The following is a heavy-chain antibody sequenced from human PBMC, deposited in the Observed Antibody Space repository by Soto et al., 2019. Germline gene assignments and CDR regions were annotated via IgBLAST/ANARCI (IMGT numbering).Heavy chain of an antibody. CDR3: AHGSCFGADCYPNPYFDF. Sequence: QITLKESGPTLVKPTQTLTLTCTFSGFSLSTTEEGVGWIRQPPGKAPEWLALIYWDDDKRYSPSLKTRLTITKDTSKTQVVLRVTNVDPVDTATYYCAHGSCFGADCYPNPYFDFWGQGILVTVSS. V-gene: IGHV2-5*02. D-gene: IGHD2-21*02. J-gene: IGHJ4*02. CDR1: GFSLSTTEEG. CDR2: IYWDDDK.